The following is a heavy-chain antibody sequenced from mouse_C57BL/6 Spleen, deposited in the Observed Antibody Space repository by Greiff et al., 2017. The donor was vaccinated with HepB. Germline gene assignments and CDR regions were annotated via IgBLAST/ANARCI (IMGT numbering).Heavy chain of an antibody. CDR2: INPYNGGT. Sequence: EVQLQQSGPVLVKPGASVKMSCKASGYTFTDYYMNWVKQSHGKSLEWIGVINPYNGGTSYNQKFKGKATLTVDKSSSTAYMELHSLTSEDSAVYYCASRGGYWYFDVGGTGTTVTVSS. V-gene: IGHV1-19*01. J-gene: IGHJ1*03. CDR1: GYTFTDYY. CDR3: ASRGGYWYFDV.